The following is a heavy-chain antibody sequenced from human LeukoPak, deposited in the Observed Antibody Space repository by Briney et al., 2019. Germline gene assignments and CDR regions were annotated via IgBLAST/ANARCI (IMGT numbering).Heavy chain of an antibody. CDR2: IYSGGST. CDR3: ARDPETYYYDSSGPSAY. D-gene: IGHD3-22*01. Sequence: GGSLRLSCAASGFTVSSNYMSWVRQAPGKGLEWLSVIYSGGSTYYADSVKGRFTISRDNSKNTLYLQMNSPRAEDTAVYYCARDPETYYYDSSGPSAYWGQGTLVTVSS. V-gene: IGHV3-66*01. CDR1: GFTVSSNY. J-gene: IGHJ4*02.